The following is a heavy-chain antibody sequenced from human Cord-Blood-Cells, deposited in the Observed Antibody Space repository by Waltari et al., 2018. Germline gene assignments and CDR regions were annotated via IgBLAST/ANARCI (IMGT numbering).Heavy chain of an antibody. CDR2: TYYRSKWYN. J-gene: IGHJ4*02. Sequence: GPGLVKPSQTLSLTCAISGDSVSSNSAAWNWIRQSPSRGLEWLGRTYYRSKWYNDYAVSVKSRITINPDTSKNHFSLQLNSVTPEDTAVYYCARVVTEGYSYGSYFDYWGQGTLVTVSS. D-gene: IGHD5-18*01. CDR3: ARVVTEGYSYGSYFDY. V-gene: IGHV6-1*01. CDR1: GDSVSSNSAA.